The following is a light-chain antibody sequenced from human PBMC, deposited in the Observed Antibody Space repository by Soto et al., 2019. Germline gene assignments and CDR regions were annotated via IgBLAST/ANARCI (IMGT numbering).Light chain of an antibody. CDR2: GAS. CDR3: QQYNDWPRT. CDR1: QSVGSN. J-gene: IGKJ1*01. Sequence: EIVMTQSPSTLSVSPGDRATLSCRASQSVGSNLAWYQQKPGQAPRLLVSGASTRATGIAARFNGGGSGTEFTLTISSLQSEDFAVYYCQQYNDWPRTFGQGTKVDNK. V-gene: IGKV3-15*01.